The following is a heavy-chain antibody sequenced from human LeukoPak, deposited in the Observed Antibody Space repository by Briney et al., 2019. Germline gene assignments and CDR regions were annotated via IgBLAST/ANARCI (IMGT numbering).Heavy chain of an antibody. V-gene: IGHV1-8*01. Sequence: ASVKVSCKASGYTFTSYDINWVRQATGQGLEWMGWMNPNSGNTGYAQKFQGRVTMTRNTSISTAHMELSSLRSEDTAVYYCARAGYSSSWYFRKYYYYYMDVWGKGTTVTVSS. CDR3: ARAGYSSSWYFRKYYYYYMDV. J-gene: IGHJ6*03. CDR1: GYTFTSYD. D-gene: IGHD6-13*01. CDR2: MNPNSGNT.